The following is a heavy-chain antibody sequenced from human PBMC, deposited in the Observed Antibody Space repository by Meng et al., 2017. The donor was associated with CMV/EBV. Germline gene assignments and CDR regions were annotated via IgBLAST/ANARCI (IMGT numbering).Heavy chain of an antibody. CDR1: GLTFSGSA. J-gene: IGHJ6*02. V-gene: IGHV3-73*01. Sequence: GGSLRLSCAASGLTFSGSAMHWVRQASGKGLEWVGRIRSKANSYATAYAASVKGRFTISRDDSKNTAYLQMNSLKTEDTAVYYCTRFLDPYCSSTSCSSPYYYYGMDVWGQGTTVTVSS. CDR3: TRFLDPYCSSTSCSSPYYYYGMDV. CDR2: IRSKANSYAT. D-gene: IGHD2-2*01.